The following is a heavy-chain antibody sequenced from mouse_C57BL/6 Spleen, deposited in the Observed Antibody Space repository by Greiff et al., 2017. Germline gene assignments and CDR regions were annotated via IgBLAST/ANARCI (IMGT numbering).Heavy chain of an antibody. D-gene: IGHD1-1*01. Sequence: QVQLQQPGAELVKPGASVKLSCKASGYTFTSYWMHWVKQRPGQGLEWIGMIHPNSGSTNYNEKFKSKDTLTVDKSSSTAYMQLSSLTSEDSAVYYCARDTTVVATYWYFDVWGTGTTVTVSS. CDR2: IHPNSGST. CDR1: GYTFTSYW. V-gene: IGHV1-64*01. J-gene: IGHJ1*03. CDR3: ARDTTVVATYWYFDV.